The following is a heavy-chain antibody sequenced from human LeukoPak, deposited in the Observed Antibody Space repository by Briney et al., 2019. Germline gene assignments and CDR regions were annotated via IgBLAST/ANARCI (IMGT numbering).Heavy chain of an antibody. CDR1: GYTFTSYA. V-gene: IGHV7-4-1*02. CDR2: INTNTGNP. CDR3: ARGEHLYYYDSSGYGNAFDI. J-gene: IGHJ3*02. Sequence: ASVKVSCKASGYTFTSYAMNWVRQAPGQGLEWMGWINTNTGNPTYARGFTGRFVFSLDTSVSTAYLQISSLKAEDTAVYYCARGEHLYYYDSSGYGNAFDIWGQGTMVTVSS. D-gene: IGHD3-22*01.